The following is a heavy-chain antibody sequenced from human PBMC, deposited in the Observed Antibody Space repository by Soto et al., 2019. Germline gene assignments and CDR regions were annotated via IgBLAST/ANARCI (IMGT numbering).Heavy chain of an antibody. D-gene: IGHD6-19*01. CDR1: GYTFTSYA. CDR2: INAGNGNT. V-gene: IGHV1-3*01. CDR3: ARDLSAPSSGWYSPDY. Sequence: GASVKVSCKASGYTFTSYAMHWVRQAPGQRLEWMGWINAGNGNTKYSQKFQGRVTITRDTSASTAYMELSSLRSEDTAVYYCARDLSAPSSGWYSPDYWGQGTLVTVSS. J-gene: IGHJ4*02.